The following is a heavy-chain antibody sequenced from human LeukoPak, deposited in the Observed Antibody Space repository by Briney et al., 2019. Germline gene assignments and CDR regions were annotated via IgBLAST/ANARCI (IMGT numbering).Heavy chain of an antibody. CDR2: ISAYNGDT. CDR3: ARYSSGWYEGHFDY. V-gene: IGHV1-18*01. Sequence: ASVKVSCKASGYTFTNYGISWVRQAPGQGLEWMGWISAYNGDTNYAQKLQGRVTMTTDTSTSTAYMELRSLRSDDTAVYYCARYSSGWYEGHFDYWGQGTLVTVSS. CDR1: GYTFTNYG. J-gene: IGHJ4*02. D-gene: IGHD6-19*01.